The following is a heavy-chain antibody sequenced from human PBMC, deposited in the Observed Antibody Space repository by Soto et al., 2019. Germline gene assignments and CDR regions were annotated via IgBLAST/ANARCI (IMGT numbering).Heavy chain of an antibody. CDR3: ARDRDRVADF. CDR2: INGYNGNT. J-gene: IGHJ3*01. D-gene: IGHD5-12*01. V-gene: IGHV1-18*01. Sequence: QVHLVQSGAEVKKPGASVKVSCKASGYTFNTYGITWVRQAPGQGLEWMAWINGYNGNTLYAKNLQGRVTMTTDTSTSTAYMEMRSLTSADTAVYYCARDRDRVADFWGQGTMVTVSS. CDR1: GYTFNTYG.